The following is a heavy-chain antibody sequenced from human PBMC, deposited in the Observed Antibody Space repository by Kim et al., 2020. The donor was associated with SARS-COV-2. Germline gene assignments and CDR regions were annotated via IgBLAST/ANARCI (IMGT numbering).Heavy chain of an antibody. V-gene: IGHV3-7*03. J-gene: IGHJ4*02. Sequence: GGSLRLSCAASAFTLSYFWMAWVRQAPGKGLEWVASIKEDGSETYYLDSVKGRFTISRDNAKNSLYLQMNSLTVEDTAAYYCARSFDWAFDNWGQGTLVTVSS. CDR2: IKEDGSET. CDR3: ARSFDWAFDN. D-gene: IGHD3-9*01. CDR1: AFTLSYFW.